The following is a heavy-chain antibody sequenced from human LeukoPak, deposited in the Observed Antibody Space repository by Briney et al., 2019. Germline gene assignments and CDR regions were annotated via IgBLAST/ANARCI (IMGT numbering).Heavy chain of an antibody. D-gene: IGHD3-22*01. Sequence: GGSLRLSCAASGLTFSSHWMHWVRQAPGKGLEWVANIKQDGSEKYYVDSVKGRFTISRDNAKNSLYLQMNSLRAEDTAVYYCASNHYYDSSGILDYWGQGTLVTVSS. CDR2: IKQDGSEK. CDR1: GLTFSSHW. V-gene: IGHV3-7*01. CDR3: ASNHYYDSSGILDY. J-gene: IGHJ4*02.